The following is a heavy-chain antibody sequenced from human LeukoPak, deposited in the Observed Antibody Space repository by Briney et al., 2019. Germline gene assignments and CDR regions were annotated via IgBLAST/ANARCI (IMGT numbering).Heavy chain of an antibody. J-gene: IGHJ3*02. Sequence: SETLSLTCTISGGSISSSNYYWAWIRQPPGKGLEWIGSIYYSGNTYYNPSLNSRVTISLDTSKNQFSLKLSSVTAADTAVYYCARGPEGAFDIWGQGTMVTVSS. CDR2: IYYSGNT. CDR1: GGSISSSNYY. CDR3: ARGPEGAFDI. V-gene: IGHV4-39*07.